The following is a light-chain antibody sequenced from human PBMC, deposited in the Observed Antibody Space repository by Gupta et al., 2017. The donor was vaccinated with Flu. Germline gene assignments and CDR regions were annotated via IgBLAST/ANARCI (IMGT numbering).Light chain of an antibody. Sequence: QSALTQPASVSGSPGQSITISCTGTSSDVGGYNSVSWYQQHPGKAPKLMIYDVNNRPSGVSNRFSGSNSGNTASLTISGLQAEDEADYSCSSYTTTPSPSYVFGTGTRVTVL. CDR2: DVN. V-gene: IGLV2-14*03. CDR1: SSDVGGYNS. J-gene: IGLJ1*01. CDR3: SSYTTTPSPSYV.